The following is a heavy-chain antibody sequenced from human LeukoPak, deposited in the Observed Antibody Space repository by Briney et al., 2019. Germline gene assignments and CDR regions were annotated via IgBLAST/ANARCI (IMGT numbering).Heavy chain of an antibody. CDR3: AMTDRYAGRPFDY. J-gene: IGHJ4*02. V-gene: IGHV1-24*01. D-gene: IGHD3-9*01. Sequence: ASVKVSCKVSGYSLIEVAMHWVRQAPGKGLEWVGSFDPEDGEDGETHYAQKFQDRVTMTEDASTDTAYMELTSLSSEDTALYYCAMTDRYAGRPFDYWGQGTLVTVSS. CDR1: GYSLIEVA. CDR2: FDPEDGEDGET.